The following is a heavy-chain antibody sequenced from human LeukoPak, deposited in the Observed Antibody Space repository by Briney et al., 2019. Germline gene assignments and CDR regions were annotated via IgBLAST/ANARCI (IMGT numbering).Heavy chain of an antibody. CDR3: ARDLATICDYYYYMDV. D-gene: IGHD5-12*01. J-gene: IGHJ6*03. CDR2: ISAYNGNT. V-gene: IGHV1-18*04. CDR1: LYTFTGDN. Sequence: ASLKVSREPSLYTFTGDNMHCVPQAPEQRVERMGWISAYNGNTNYEQKLQGRVTMTTDTSTSTAYMELRSLRSDDTAVYYCARDLATICDYYYYMDVWGKGTTVTVSS.